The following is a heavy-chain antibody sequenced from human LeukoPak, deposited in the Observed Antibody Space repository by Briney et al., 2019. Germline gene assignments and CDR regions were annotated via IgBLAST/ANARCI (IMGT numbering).Heavy chain of an antibody. Sequence: GGSLRLSCTASCCTFTYYAMSWVHQAPGKGLELVSTLTASGETTYYAVSVKGRFTISRDNSKNTLYLQMNSLRAEDTAVYYCAKDLNSWSGFSDSWGQGTLVTVSS. CDR3: AKDLNSWSGFSDS. CDR1: CCTFTYYA. V-gene: IGHV3-23*01. CDR2: LTASGETT. J-gene: IGHJ4*02. D-gene: IGHD3-3*01.